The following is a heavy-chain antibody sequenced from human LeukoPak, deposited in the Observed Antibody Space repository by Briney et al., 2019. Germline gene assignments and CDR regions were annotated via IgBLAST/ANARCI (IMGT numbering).Heavy chain of an antibody. Sequence: GGSLRLSCTASGFTFGDYAMSWFRQAPGKGLEWVSYISSSSNTIYYADSVKGRFTISRDNAKNSLYLKMCSLRVEDTAVYYCARDPNYDFWSTYSTPSVFDYWGQGTLVTVSS. CDR1: GFTFGDYA. V-gene: IGHV3-48*01. D-gene: IGHD3-3*01. CDR2: ISSSSNTI. J-gene: IGHJ4*02. CDR3: ARDPNYDFWSTYSTPSVFDY.